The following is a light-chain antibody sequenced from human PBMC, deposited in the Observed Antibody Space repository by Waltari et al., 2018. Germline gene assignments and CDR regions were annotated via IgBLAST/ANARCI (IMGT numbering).Light chain of an antibody. CDR1: SSNIGSNR. Sequence: QSVLTQPPSASGTPGQRVTISCRGASSNIGSNRAHWYQQFPGTAPKVHINENHERPSGVPDRFSGAKSGNSASLAITGLQSEDEADYYCAAWDDTLKGYVFGSGTKVTVL. J-gene: IGLJ1*01. V-gene: IGLV1-44*01. CDR2: ENH. CDR3: AAWDDTLKGYV.